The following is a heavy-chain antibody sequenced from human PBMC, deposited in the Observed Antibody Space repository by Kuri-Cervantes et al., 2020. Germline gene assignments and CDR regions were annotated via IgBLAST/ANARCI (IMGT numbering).Heavy chain of an antibody. D-gene: IGHD3-22*01. J-gene: IGHJ3*02. CDR2: IRGSGDST. Sequence: GESLKISCAASGFTFSNYAMTWVRQAPGKGLEWVSTIRGSGDSTYYSDFVKGRFTISRDNSKNTLYLQMNSLRAEDTAVYYCARDTRVVTATFDIWGQGTMVTVSS. CDR1: GFTFSNYA. V-gene: IGHV3-23*01. CDR3: ARDTRVVTATFDI.